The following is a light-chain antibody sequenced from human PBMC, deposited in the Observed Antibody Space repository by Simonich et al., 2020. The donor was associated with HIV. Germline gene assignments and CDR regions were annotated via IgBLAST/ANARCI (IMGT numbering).Light chain of an antibody. J-gene: IGKJ5*01. Sequence: DIVMTQSPDSLAVSLGERATIHCKSSRNILYSSNNKNYLAWYQQKPGQPPNLLIYWASTRESGVPDRFSGSGSGTDFTLTISSLQAEDVAVYYCQQYYSTPITFGQGTRLEIK. CDR2: WAS. CDR1: RNILYSSNNKNY. V-gene: IGKV4-1*01. CDR3: QQYYSTPIT.